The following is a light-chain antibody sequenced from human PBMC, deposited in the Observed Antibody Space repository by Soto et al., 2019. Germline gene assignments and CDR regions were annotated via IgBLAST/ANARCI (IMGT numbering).Light chain of an antibody. CDR2: GNT. CDR3: SSYAGSNSLV. J-gene: IGLJ1*01. CDR1: GSSLGAGFD. V-gene: IGLV1-40*01. Sequence: QSVLTQPPPVSGAPGQWVTISCTGSGSSLGAGFDVHWYQQLPGTAPKLLIYGNTNRPSGVPDRFSGSKSGTSASLTVSGLQAEDEADYFCSSYAGSNSLVFGSGTKVTVL.